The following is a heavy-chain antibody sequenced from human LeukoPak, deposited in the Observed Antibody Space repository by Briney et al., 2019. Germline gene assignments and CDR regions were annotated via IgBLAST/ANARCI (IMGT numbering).Heavy chain of an antibody. Sequence: GRSLRLSCAASGFTFNTYGMNWVRQAPGKGLEWVSSISAGGTSTYYADSVKGRFTISRDNSMNTLYLQVSSLRAEDTAVYYCAKASPGGTCPLDWGQGTLVTVSS. CDR2: ISAGGTST. CDR1: GFTFNTYG. J-gene: IGHJ4*01. CDR3: AKASPGGTCPLD. V-gene: IGHV3-23*01. D-gene: IGHD2-15*01.